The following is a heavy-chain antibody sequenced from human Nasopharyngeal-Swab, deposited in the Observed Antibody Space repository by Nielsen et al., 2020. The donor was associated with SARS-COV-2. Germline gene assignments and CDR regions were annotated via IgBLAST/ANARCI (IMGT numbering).Heavy chain of an antibody. V-gene: IGHV3-66*01. CDR1: GFTVSSNY. CDR2: IYSGGST. D-gene: IGHD6-13*01. J-gene: IGHJ6*03. CDR3: AGSSFDYYYYYMDV. Sequence: GGSLRLSCAASGFTVSSNYMSWVRQAPGKGLEWVSVIYSGGSTYYADSVKGRFTISGDNSKNTLYLQMNSLRAEDTAVYYCAGSSFDYYYYYMDVWGKGTTVTVSS.